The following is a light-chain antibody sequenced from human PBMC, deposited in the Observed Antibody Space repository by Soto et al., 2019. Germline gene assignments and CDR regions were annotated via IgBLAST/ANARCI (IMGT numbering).Light chain of an antibody. CDR2: DAS. V-gene: IGKV3-11*01. CDR3: QQRSNWPLFT. CDR1: QSVSSY. Sequence: EIVLTQSPATLSLSPGERAPLSCRASQSVSSYLASYQQKPGQAPRLLIYDASNRATGIPARFSGSGSGTDFTLSVSILEAEDFAVYYWQQRSNWPLFTFGPGTKVDIK. J-gene: IGKJ3*01.